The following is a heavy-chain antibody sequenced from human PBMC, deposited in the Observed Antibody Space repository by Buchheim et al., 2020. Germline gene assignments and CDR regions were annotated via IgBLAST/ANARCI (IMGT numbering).Heavy chain of an antibody. CDR2: ISYDGSNK. Sequence: QVQLVESGGGVVQPGRSLRLSCAASGFTFSSYGMHWVRQAPGKGLEWVAVISYDGSNKYYADSVKGRFTISRDNSKNTLYLQMNSLRAEDTAVYYCAKDRGYSYGSYYYGMDVWGQGTT. D-gene: IGHD5-18*01. CDR3: AKDRGYSYGSYYYGMDV. J-gene: IGHJ6*02. V-gene: IGHV3-30*18. CDR1: GFTFSSYG.